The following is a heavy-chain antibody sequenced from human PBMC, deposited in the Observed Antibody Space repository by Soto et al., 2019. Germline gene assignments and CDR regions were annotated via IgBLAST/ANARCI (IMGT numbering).Heavy chain of an antibody. CDR1: GLTLSNYW. CDR3: VRELGLDY. D-gene: IGHD7-27*01. V-gene: IGHV3-7*03. J-gene: IGHJ4*02. CDR2: INNDGSQK. Sequence: LRLSCAASGLTLSNYWMTWVRQAPGKWLECMANINNDGSQKNYVDSVKGRFTIARDNGQNSVSPEINSLRVEDTAVYYCVRELGLDYWGQGALVTVSS.